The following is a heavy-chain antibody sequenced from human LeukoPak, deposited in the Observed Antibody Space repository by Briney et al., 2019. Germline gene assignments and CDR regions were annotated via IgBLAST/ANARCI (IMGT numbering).Heavy chain of an antibody. D-gene: IGHD6-19*01. J-gene: IGHJ2*01. CDR3: ARDMEQWLVQDWYFDL. CDR1: GFTFSSYG. CDR2: ISYDGSNK. V-gene: IGHV3-30*03. Sequence: SGGSLRLSCAASGFTFSSYGMHWVRQAPGKGLEWVAVISYDGSNKYYADSVKGRFIISRDNSKNTLYLQMNILRAEDTVVYYCARDMEQWLVQDWYFDLWGRGTLVTVSS.